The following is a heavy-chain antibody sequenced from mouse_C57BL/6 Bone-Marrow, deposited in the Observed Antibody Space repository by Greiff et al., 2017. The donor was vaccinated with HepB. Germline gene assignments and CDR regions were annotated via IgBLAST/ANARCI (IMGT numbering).Heavy chain of an antibody. CDR3: ARHEDRYYGNYGFAY. Sequence: VQLQQSGAELVKPGASVKLSCKASGYTFTEYTIHWVKQRSGQGLEWIGWFYPGSGSIKYNENFKDKATLTADKYSSTVYMELSRLTSEYSAVYFCARHEDRYYGNYGFAYWGQGTLVTVSA. CDR2: FYPGSGSI. CDR1: GYTFTEYT. V-gene: IGHV1-62-2*01. D-gene: IGHD2-1*01. J-gene: IGHJ3*01.